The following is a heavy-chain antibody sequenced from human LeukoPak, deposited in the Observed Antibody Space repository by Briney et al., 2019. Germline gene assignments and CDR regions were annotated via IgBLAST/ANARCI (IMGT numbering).Heavy chain of an antibody. D-gene: IGHD2-2*01. Sequence: SVKVSCKASGGTFSSYAISWVRQAPGQGLEWMGGIIPIFGTANYAQKFQGRVTMTTDTSTSTAYMELRSLRSDDTAVYYCASGGTGCSSTSCYYGYWGQGTLVTVSS. CDR3: ASGGTGCSSTSCYYGY. CDR1: GGTFSSYA. CDR2: IIPIFGTA. J-gene: IGHJ4*02. V-gene: IGHV1-69*05.